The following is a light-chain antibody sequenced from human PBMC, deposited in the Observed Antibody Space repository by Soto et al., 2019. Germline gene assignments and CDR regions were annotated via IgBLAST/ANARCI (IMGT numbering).Light chain of an antibody. J-gene: IGKJ1*01. V-gene: IGKV1-39*01. CDR2: AAS. Sequence: DIQMTQSPSSLSTSVGDRVTISCRASQSISSFLNRFQQKPGKAPKLLIYAASSLQSGVPSRFSGSGSGTNFTLTIDSLQPEDFATYYCQQSYSIWWTFGQGTKVEFK. CDR1: QSISSF. CDR3: QQSYSIWWT.